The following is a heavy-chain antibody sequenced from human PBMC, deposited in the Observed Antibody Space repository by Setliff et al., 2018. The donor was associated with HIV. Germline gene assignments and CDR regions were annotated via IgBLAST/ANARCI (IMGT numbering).Heavy chain of an antibody. CDR3: ARELQWSRDSGREEDY. CDR1: GGSISSGSYY. Sequence: SETLSLTCTVSGGSISSGSYYWSWIRQPAGKGLEWIGHIHTSGSTKYNPSLKSRVTISADTSKNQFSLNLSSVTAEDTAVYYCARELQWSRDSGREEDYWGQGTLVTVSS. D-gene: IGHD1-26*01. J-gene: IGHJ4*02. CDR2: IHTSGST. V-gene: IGHV4-61*09.